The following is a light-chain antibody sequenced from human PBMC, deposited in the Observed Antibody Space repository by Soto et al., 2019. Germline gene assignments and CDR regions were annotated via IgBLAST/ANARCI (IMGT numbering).Light chain of an antibody. CDR2: AAS. V-gene: IGKV1-39*01. CDR3: QQSYSAPPT. CDR1: QSISSY. Sequence: DIQMTQSPSSLSASVGDRITITCRASQSISSYLNWYQQKPGEVPRFLIYAASSLQRGVPSRFSGSGSGTDFTLTISSLQPEDFATYYCQQSYSAPPTFGQGTRLEIK. J-gene: IGKJ5*01.